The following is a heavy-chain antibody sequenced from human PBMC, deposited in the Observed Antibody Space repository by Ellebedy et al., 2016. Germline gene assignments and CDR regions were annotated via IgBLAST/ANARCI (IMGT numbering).Heavy chain of an antibody. Sequence: GGSLRLSCAASGFTFRSYWMHWVRQAPGKGLEWVSRINSDGSVTTYADSVKGRFTISRDNAKNTLNLQVNSLRAEDTAVYYCARGGSGSPHYYYGMDVWGQGTTVTVSS. J-gene: IGHJ6*02. D-gene: IGHD3-10*01. CDR3: ARGGSGSPHYYYGMDV. V-gene: IGHV3-74*01. CDR1: GFTFRSYW. CDR2: INSDGSVT.